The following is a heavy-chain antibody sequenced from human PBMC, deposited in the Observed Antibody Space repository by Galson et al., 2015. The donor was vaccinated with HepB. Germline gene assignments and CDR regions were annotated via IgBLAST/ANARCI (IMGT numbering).Heavy chain of an antibody. CDR3: ARDVGHGDYVQAFDI. D-gene: IGHD4-17*01. CDR2: ISSSSSTI. J-gene: IGHJ3*02. CDR1: GFTFSSYS. Sequence: SLRLSCAASGFTFSSYSMNWVRQAPGKGLEWVSYISSSSSTIYYADSVKGRFTISRDNAKNSLYLQMNSLRDEDTAVYYCARDVGHGDYVQAFDIWGQGTMVTVSS. V-gene: IGHV3-48*02.